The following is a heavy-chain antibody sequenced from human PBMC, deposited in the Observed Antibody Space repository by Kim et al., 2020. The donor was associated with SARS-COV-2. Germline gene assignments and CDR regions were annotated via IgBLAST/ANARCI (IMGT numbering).Heavy chain of an antibody. V-gene: IGHV4-34*01. Sequence: NPALKSRVTISVDTPKNQFSLRQGSVTAADPAVYYCARRTCWDVRRSFDNWGQGTLVTVSS. CDR3: ARRTCWDVRRSFDN. J-gene: IGHJ4*01. D-gene: IGHD1-1*01.